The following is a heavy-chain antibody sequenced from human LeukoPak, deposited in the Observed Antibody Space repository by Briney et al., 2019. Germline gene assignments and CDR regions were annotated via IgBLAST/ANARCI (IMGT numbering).Heavy chain of an antibody. Sequence: GGSLRLSCTASGFTVTSNYMSWVRQGPGKGLEWVSLISTAGKTYYSDSVKGRFSISRDKSKTAVYLQMNNLRDEDTAVYYCARAGVVRQLDLWGQGALVTASS. CDR3: ARAGVVRQLDL. D-gene: IGHD3-10*01. V-gene: IGHV3-53*01. J-gene: IGHJ5*02. CDR2: ISTAGKT. CDR1: GFTVTSNY.